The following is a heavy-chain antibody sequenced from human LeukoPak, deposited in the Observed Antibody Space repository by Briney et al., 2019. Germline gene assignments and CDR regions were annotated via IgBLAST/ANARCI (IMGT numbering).Heavy chain of an antibody. CDR1: RFTFRSYA. CDR2: ISCSGGST. Sequence: PGGSLPLSWAAPRFTFRSYAMGSVRQAPGRGLEWVSHISCSGGSTYYADAVKGRFTISRDNSKNTLYLQMNSLRAEDTAVYYCAKEDYGGGPGLLDYWGQGTLVTVSS. J-gene: IGHJ4*02. D-gene: IGHD4-23*01. V-gene: IGHV3-23*01. CDR3: AKEDYGGGPGLLDY.